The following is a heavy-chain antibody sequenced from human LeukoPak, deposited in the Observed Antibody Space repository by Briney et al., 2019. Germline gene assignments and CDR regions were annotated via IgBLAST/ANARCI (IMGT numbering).Heavy chain of an antibody. CDR1: GFTFSSYA. CDR2: ISYDGSNK. CDR3: ARSKSSSSPNFDY. Sequence: PGGSLRLSCAASGFTFSSYAMHWVRQAPGKGLEWVAIISYDGSNKYYADSVKGRFTISRDNSKGTLYLQMNSLRAEDTAVYYCARSKSSSSPNFDYWGRGTLVTVSS. V-gene: IGHV3-30-3*01. D-gene: IGHD6-6*01. J-gene: IGHJ4*02.